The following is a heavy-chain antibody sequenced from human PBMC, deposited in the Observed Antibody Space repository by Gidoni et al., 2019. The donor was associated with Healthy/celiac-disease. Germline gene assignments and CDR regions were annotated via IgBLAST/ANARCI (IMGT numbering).Heavy chain of an antibody. D-gene: IGHD3-16*01. CDR1: GFTFSSYS. Sequence: EVQLVASGGGLIKPGGSLRLSCAASGFTFSSYSMNWVRQAPGKGLEWVSSISSSSSSIYYADSVKGRFTISRDNAKISLYLQMNSLRAEDTAVYYCARWGPTHETYPNYYYYGMDVWGQGTTVTVSS. CDR2: ISSSSSSI. V-gene: IGHV3-21*01. J-gene: IGHJ6*02. CDR3: ARWGPTHETYPNYYYYGMDV.